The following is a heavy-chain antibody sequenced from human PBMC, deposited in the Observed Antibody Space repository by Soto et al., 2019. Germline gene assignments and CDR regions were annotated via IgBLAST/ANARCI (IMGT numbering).Heavy chain of an antibody. Sequence: QVQLVQSGAEVKKPGASVKVSCKASGYTFTSYGISWVRQAPGQGLEWMGWISAYNGNTKYAQKLQGRVTMTTDTATSTAYSGRRSLRSDDTAVYYCAGLLQGWLREGCDAYDIWGQGTMVTGSS. D-gene: IGHD2-15*01. J-gene: IGHJ3*02. CDR2: ISAYNGNT. CDR3: AGLLQGWLREGCDAYDI. V-gene: IGHV1-18*01. CDR1: GYTFTSYG.